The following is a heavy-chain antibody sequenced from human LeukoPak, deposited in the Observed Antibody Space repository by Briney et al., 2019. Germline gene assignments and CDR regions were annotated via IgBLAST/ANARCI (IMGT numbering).Heavy chain of an antibody. J-gene: IGHJ3*02. D-gene: IGHD3-3*01. Sequence: GGSLRLSCAASGFTFSSYSMNWVRQAPGKGLEWVSYISSSSSTIYYADSVKGRFTISRDNAKNTLYLQMNSLRAEDTAVYYCARGGAFWSGYTDAFDIWGQGTMVTVSS. CDR2: ISSSSSTI. CDR1: GFTFSSYS. CDR3: ARGGAFWSGYTDAFDI. V-gene: IGHV3-48*04.